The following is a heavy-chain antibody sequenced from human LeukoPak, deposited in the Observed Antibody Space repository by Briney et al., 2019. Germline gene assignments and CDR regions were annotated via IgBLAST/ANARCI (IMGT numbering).Heavy chain of an antibody. CDR3: ATPAAGPGAEYSQY. CDR1: GFNVSTNY. V-gene: IGHV3-30*03. D-gene: IGHD6-13*01. CDR2: ISYDGRKK. Sequence: GGSLRLSCVASGFNVSTNYMSWVRQAPGKGLEWVAVISYDGRKKYYADSVKGRFTTSRDNAKNSLDLQMNSLKAEDTAVYYCATPAAGPGAEYSQYWGQGTLVIVSS. J-gene: IGHJ1*01.